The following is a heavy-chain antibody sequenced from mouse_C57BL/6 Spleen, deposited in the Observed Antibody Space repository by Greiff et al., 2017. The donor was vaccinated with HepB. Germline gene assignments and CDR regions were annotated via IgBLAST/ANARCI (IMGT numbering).Heavy chain of an antibody. V-gene: IGHV14-2*01. CDR1: GFNIKDYY. CDR3: AKIDYYGSSRDY. CDR2: IDPEDGEN. D-gene: IGHD1-1*01. Sequence: VQLQQSGAELVKPGASVKLSCTASGFNIKDYYMHWVKQRTEQGLEWIGRIDPEDGENKYAPKFQGKATITADTSSNTAYLQLSSLTSEETAVYYCAKIDYYGSSRDYWGQGTTLTVSS. J-gene: IGHJ2*01.